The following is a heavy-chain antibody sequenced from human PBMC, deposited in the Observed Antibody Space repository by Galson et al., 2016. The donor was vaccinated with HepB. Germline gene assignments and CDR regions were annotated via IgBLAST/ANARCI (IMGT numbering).Heavy chain of an antibody. D-gene: IGHD3-10*01. V-gene: IGHV2-70*04. CDR2: IDWEDET. Sequence: LVKPTQTLTLTCTFSGFSLNFNATGVSWIRQAPGKALEWLARIDWEDETFFKMSLKTRLSISKDTSKNQVVLTMTNMDPVDTATYFCAREYSRGGLALDVWGQGTTVTVSS. J-gene: IGHJ6*02. CDR3: AREYSRGGLALDV. CDR1: GFSLNFNATG.